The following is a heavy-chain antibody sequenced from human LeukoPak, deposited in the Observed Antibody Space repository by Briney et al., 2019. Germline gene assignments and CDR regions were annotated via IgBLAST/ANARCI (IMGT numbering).Heavy chain of an antibody. D-gene: IGHD2/OR15-2a*01. J-gene: IGHJ4*02. V-gene: IGHV3-7*01. CDR1: GFTFSSYW. CDR2: IKQDGSEK. CDR3: AREAGGMTHYFYYFDY. Sequence: GGSLRLSCAASGFTFSSYWMSWVRQAPGKGLEWVANIKQDGSEKYYVDSVKGRITISRDNAKNSLYLQMNSLRAEDTAVYYCAREAGGMTHYFYYFDYWGQGTLVTVSS.